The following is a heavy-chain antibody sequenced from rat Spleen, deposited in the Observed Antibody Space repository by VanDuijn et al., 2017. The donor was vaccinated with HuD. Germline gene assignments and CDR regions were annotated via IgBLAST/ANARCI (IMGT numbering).Heavy chain of an antibody. CDR1: GFTYSNYV. Sequence: EVQLVESGGGLVQPGRSLKLSCAASGFTYSNYVMAWVSQAPTKGLEWVASISTGGGNTYYRDSVKGRFTISRDNAKNTLYLQMDSLRSEDTATYYCARGYNNYGGYFDYWGQGVMVTVSS. J-gene: IGHJ2*01. CDR3: ARGYNNYGGYFDY. V-gene: IGHV5S13*01. D-gene: IGHD1-10*01. CDR2: ISTGGGNT.